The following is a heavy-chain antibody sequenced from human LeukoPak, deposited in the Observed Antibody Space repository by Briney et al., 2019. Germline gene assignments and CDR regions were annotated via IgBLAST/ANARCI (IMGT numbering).Heavy chain of an antibody. J-gene: IGHJ5*02. CDR3: ARESSIVVVVAAFNWFDP. Sequence: GGSLRLSCAASGFTFSSYWVSWVRQAPGKGLEWVANIMQDGSEKYYVDSVKGRFTISRENAKNSLSLQINSLRAEDTAVYYCARESSIVVVVAAFNWFDPWGQGTLVTVSS. D-gene: IGHD2-15*01. V-gene: IGHV3-7*01. CDR1: GFTFSSYW. CDR2: IMQDGSEK.